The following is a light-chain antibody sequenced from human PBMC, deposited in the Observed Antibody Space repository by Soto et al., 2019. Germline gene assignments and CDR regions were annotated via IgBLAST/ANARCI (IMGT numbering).Light chain of an antibody. CDR1: SSNIGNNA. J-gene: IGLJ2*01. Sequence: QSVLTQPPSASGTPGQRVTISCSGGSSNIGNNAVIWYRQFPGTAPRLLIYRNNQRPSGVPDRFSGSKSGTSASLAISGLRSEDEADYYCAAWDDSLSGRVVFGGGTKLTVL. CDR2: RNN. V-gene: IGLV1-47*01. CDR3: AAWDDSLSGRVV.